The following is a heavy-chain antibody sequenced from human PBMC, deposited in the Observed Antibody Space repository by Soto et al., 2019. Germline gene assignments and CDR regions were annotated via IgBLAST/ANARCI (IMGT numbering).Heavy chain of an antibody. Sequence: VQLVQSGAEVKKPGASVRLSCKASGYTFITYAMHWVRQAPGQGLEWMGWINVGNGNTKYSQKFQGRLTFTRDTSAGTVYMELSRLRSEDTAVYYCARDRAPYPYYLTDYYDSNGCHYWGQGTLVTVSS. CDR3: ARDRAPYPYYLTDYYDSNGCHY. CDR2: INVGNGNT. J-gene: IGHJ4*02. D-gene: IGHD3-22*01. V-gene: IGHV1-3*01. CDR1: GYTFITYA.